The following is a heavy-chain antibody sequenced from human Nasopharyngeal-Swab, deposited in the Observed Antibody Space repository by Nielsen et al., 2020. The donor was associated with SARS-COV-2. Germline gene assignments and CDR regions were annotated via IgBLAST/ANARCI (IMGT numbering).Heavy chain of an antibody. J-gene: IGHJ6*03. CDR2: ISAYNGNT. V-gene: IGHV1-18*01. CDR1: GYSFTNYG. D-gene: IGHD5-24*01. Sequence: SVKVSCKASGYSFTNYGVSWVRQAPGQGLEWMGWISAYNGNTNYAQRLQGRVTMTTNTSTSTAYMELRSQRSDDTAVYYCARVPQRWLQFGYMDVWGKGTTVTVSS. CDR3: ARVPQRWLQFGYMDV.